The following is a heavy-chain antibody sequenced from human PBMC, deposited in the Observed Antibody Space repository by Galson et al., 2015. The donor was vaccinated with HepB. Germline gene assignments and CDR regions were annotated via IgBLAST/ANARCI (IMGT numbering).Heavy chain of an antibody. Sequence: TLSLTCIVSDDSFSSDSYSWSWIRQPPGKGLEWIGYISYSGSTYYNPSLKSRVAISVDTSKNQFSLKLSSVTAADTAVYYCAREVRDYGDYVGDYFDYWGQGTLATVSS. J-gene: IGHJ4*02. CDR2: ISYSGST. CDR3: AREVRDYGDYVGDYFDY. D-gene: IGHD4-17*01. CDR1: DDSFSSDSYS. V-gene: IGHV4-30-4*01.